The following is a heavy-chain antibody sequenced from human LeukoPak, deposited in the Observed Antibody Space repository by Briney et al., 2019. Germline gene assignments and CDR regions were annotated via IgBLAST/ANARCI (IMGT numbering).Heavy chain of an antibody. V-gene: IGHV4-59*12. D-gene: IGHD3-10*01. J-gene: IGHJ4*02. CDR1: VGSISSYY. CDR3: ARVSLVRGAPDYYFDY. CDR2: IYYSGST. Sequence: SETLSLTCTVTVGSISSYYWSWLRQPPGKGLEGIGYIYYSGSTIYNPSLKSRVTMSVDTSKNQFSLKLSSVTDADTAVYYCARVSLVRGAPDYYFDYWGQGTLVTVSS.